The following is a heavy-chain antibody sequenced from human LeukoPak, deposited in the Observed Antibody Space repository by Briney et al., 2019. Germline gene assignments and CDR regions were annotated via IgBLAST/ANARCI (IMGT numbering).Heavy chain of an antibody. Sequence: SETLSLTCAVYGGSFSGYYWSWIRQPPGKGLEWIGEINHSGSTNYNPSLKSRVTISVDTSKNQFSLKLSSVTAADTAVYYCATALWFGFVYYFDYWGQGTLVTVSS. CDR1: GGSFSGYY. CDR3: ATALWFGFVYYFDY. V-gene: IGHV4-34*01. D-gene: IGHD3-10*01. CDR2: INHSGST. J-gene: IGHJ4*02.